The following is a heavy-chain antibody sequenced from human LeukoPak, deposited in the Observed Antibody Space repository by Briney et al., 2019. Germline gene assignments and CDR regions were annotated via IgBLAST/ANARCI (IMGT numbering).Heavy chain of an antibody. J-gene: IGHJ4*02. CDR2: ISYDGSNK. CDR1: GFTFSSYG. CDR3: AKDPIEDIAAAEN. D-gene: IGHD6-13*01. Sequence: GRSLRLSCAASGFTFSSYGMHWVRQAPGKGLEWVAVISYDGSNKYYADSVKGRFTISRDNSKNTLYLQMNSLRAEDTAVCYCAKDPIEDIAAAENWGQGTLVTVSS. V-gene: IGHV3-30*18.